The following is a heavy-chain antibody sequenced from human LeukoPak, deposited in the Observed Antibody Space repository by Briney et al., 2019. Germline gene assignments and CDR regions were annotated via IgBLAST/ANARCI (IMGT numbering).Heavy chain of an antibody. V-gene: IGHV2-5*01. Sequence: SGPTLVKPTQTLTLTCTFSGFSLSTSGVGVGWIRQPPGKALEWVAFISSNGDKRYRPSLESRLTITKDTSKNQVILTMTNMDPVDTARYYCAHRLDGYGIPKRFWFDPWGQGTLVTVSS. D-gene: IGHD2-2*03. CDR3: AHRLDGYGIPKRFWFDP. CDR1: GFSLSTSGVG. CDR2: ISSNGDK. J-gene: IGHJ5*02.